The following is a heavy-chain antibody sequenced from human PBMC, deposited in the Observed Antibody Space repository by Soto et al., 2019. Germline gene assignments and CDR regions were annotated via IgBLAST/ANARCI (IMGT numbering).Heavy chain of an antibody. V-gene: IGHV1-69*13. Sequence: ASVKVSCKASGGTFSSYAISWVRQAPGQGLEWMGGIIPIFGTANYAQKFQGRVTITADESTSTAYMELSSLRSEDTAVYYCARVDCGGDCPTGWFDPWGQGTLVTVSS. J-gene: IGHJ5*02. CDR1: GGTFSSYA. CDR3: ARVDCGGDCPTGWFDP. D-gene: IGHD2-21*02. CDR2: IIPIFGTA.